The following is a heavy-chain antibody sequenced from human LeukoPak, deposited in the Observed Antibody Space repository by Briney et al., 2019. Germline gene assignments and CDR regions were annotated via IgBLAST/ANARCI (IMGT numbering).Heavy chain of an antibody. CDR3: AREVTGFLTSYYFAY. CDR2: IKHDGSEK. J-gene: IGHJ4*02. D-gene: IGHD3-3*01. CDR1: GFTFSSYW. Sequence: GGSLRLSCAGSGFTFSSYWMSWVRQAPGMGLEWVANIKHDGSEKYYVDSVRGRFTITRDNAKKSVFLQMNSLRAEDTAVYFCAREVTGFLTSYYFAYWGQGTLVTVSS. V-gene: IGHV3-7*01.